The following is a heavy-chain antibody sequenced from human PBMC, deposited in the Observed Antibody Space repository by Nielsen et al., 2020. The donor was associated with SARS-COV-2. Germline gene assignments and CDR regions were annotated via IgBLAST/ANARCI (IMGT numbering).Heavy chain of an antibody. CDR1: GFTFSSYA. D-gene: IGHD6-25*01. CDR3: ARDQDGGAATSNWYFDL. CDR2: ISGSGGST. Sequence: GESLKISCAASGFTFSSYAMSWVRQAPGKGLEWVSAISGSGGSTYYADSVRGRFTVSRDNAENSLYLQMNSLRDEDTAVYYCARDQDGGAATSNWYFDLWGRGTLVIVSS. J-gene: IGHJ2*01. V-gene: IGHV3-23*01.